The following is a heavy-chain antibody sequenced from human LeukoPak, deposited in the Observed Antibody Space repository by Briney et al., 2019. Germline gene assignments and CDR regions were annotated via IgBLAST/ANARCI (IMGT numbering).Heavy chain of an antibody. CDR3: GRKAGDCGGGSCYSIDY. Sequence: SVKVSCKAFGGSFSSEAISWVRQAPGQGLEWMGGVIPIFGTANYAQKFHGRVTITTDESTSAAYMEVSSLRSEDTAVYYCGRKAGDCGGGSCYSIDYWGQGTLVTVSS. CDR1: GGSFSSEA. J-gene: IGHJ4*02. D-gene: IGHD2-15*01. CDR2: VIPIFGTA. V-gene: IGHV1-69*05.